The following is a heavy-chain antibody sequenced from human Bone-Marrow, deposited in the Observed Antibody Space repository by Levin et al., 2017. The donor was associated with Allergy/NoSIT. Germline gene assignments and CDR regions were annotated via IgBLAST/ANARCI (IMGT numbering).Heavy chain of an antibody. CDR2: INGNGAST. CDR1: GFRFDDYG. V-gene: IGHV3-20*04. J-gene: IGHJ3*02. CDR3: ARNYHGSGSTAFDI. D-gene: IGHD3-10*01. Sequence: LSLTCAASGFRFDDYGMSWVRQAPGKGLEWVSGINGNGASTGYGDSVKGRFTISRDNAKNSLYLQMNSLRVEDTALYYCARNYHGSGSTAFDIWGQGTMDTVSS.